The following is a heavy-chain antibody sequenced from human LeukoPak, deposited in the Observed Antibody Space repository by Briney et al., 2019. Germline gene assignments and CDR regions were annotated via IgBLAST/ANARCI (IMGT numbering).Heavy chain of an antibody. J-gene: IGHJ4*02. Sequence: GGSLRLSCAASGFSFEAYGMYWVRQAPGKGLEWVSGITWNSDDMAYADSVKGRFTISRDNAKNCLYLQMNSLTVEGTALYYCTRVTSWRTGFDYWGQGTLVTVSS. V-gene: IGHV3-9*01. CDR3: TRVTSWRTGFDY. CDR1: GFSFEAYG. CDR2: ITWNSDDM. D-gene: IGHD1-1*01.